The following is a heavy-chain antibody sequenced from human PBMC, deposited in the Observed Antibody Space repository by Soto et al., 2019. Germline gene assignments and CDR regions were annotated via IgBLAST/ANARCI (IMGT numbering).Heavy chain of an antibody. CDR2: ISYDGSNK. V-gene: IGHV3-30*18. D-gene: IGHD1-26*01. J-gene: IGHJ6*02. CDR1: GFTFSSYG. CDR3: AKTGWELLSDYYGMDV. Sequence: QVQLVESGGGVVQPGRSLRLSCAASGFTFSSYGMHWVRQAPGKGLEWVAVISYDGSNKYYADSVKGRFTISRDNSKNTLYLQMNSLRAEDTAVYYCAKTGWELLSDYYGMDVWGQGTTVTVSS.